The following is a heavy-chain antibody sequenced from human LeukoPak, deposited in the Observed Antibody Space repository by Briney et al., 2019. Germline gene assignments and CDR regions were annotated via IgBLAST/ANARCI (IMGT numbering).Heavy chain of an antibody. V-gene: IGHV4-34*01. Sequence: SETLSLTCAVYGGSFSGYYWSWIRQPPGKGLEWIGEINHSGSTNYNPSLKSRVTISVDTSKNQFSLKLSSVSAADTAVYYCARVIAAAGFDDYWGQGTLVTVSS. CDR1: GGSFSGYY. CDR3: ARVIAAAGFDDY. D-gene: IGHD6-13*01. J-gene: IGHJ4*02. CDR2: INHSGST.